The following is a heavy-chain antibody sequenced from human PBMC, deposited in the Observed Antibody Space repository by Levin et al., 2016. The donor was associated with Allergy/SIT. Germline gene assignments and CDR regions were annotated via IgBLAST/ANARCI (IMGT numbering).Heavy chain of an antibody. V-gene: IGHV3-21*01. J-gene: IGHJ6*02. D-gene: IGHD2-8*01. CDR2: INTDSNYC. CDR1: GFTFRTYM. CDR3: ARRVMVAGAHYFGMDV. Sequence: GESLKISCTASGFTFRTYMMVWVRQAPGKGLEWVSSINTDSNYCYYADFVRGRFTISRDNSKNSLDLHMNSLRAEDTAVYYCARRVMVAGAHYFGMDVWGQGTTVTVAS.